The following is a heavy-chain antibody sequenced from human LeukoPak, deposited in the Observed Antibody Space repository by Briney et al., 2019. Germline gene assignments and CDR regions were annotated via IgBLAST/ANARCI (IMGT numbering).Heavy chain of an antibody. J-gene: IGHJ4*02. V-gene: IGHV1-18*01. Sequence: GASVKVSCKASGYTFTSYGISWVRQAPGQGLEWMGWISGYNGNTNYAQNLQGRVTMTRNTSISTAYMELSSLRSEDTAVYYCARVRSGYDAHDYWGQGTLVTVSS. CDR3: ARVRSGYDAHDY. CDR2: ISGYNGNT. CDR1: GYTFTSYG. D-gene: IGHD5-12*01.